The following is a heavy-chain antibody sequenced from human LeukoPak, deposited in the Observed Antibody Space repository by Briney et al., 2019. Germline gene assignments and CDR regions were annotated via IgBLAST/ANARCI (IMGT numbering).Heavy chain of an antibody. CDR2: ISAYNGNT. CDR1: GYTYTSYG. D-gene: IGHD3-22*01. J-gene: IGHJ3*02. V-gene: IGHV1-18*01. Sequence: ASVKVSCKASGYTYTSYGISWVRQAPGQGPEWMGWISAYNGNTNYAQKLQGRVTMTTDTSTSTAYMELRSLRSDDTAVYYCARDYYDSSGPDDAFDIWGQGTMVTVSS. CDR3: ARDYYDSSGPDDAFDI.